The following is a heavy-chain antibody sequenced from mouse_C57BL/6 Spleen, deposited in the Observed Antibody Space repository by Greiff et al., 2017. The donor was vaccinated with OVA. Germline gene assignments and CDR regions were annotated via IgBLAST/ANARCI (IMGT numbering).Heavy chain of an antibody. CDR2: IRNKANGYTT. V-gene: IGHV7-3*01. J-gene: IGHJ1*03. D-gene: IGHD1-1*01. Sequence: EVKLVESGGGLVQPGGSLSLSCAASGFTFTDYYMSWVRQPPGKALEWLGFIRNKANGYTTEYSASVKGRFTISSDNSQSILYLQMNALRAEDSATYYCASHYYGSSEDWYFDVWGTGTTVTVSS. CDR3: ASHYYGSSEDWYFDV. CDR1: GFTFTDYY.